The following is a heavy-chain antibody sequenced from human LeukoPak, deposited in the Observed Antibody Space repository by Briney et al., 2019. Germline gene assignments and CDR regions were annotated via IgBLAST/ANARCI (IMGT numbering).Heavy chain of an antibody. J-gene: IGHJ4*02. CDR1: GFTFSSYS. Sequence: PGGSLRLSCAASGFTFSSYSMNWVRQAPGKGLEWASSISSSSSYIYYADSVKGRFTISRDNAKNSLYLQMNSLRAEDTAVYYCARDAILTKDIVVVPAASLDYWGQGTLVTVSS. CDR2: ISSSSSYI. D-gene: IGHD2-2*01. V-gene: IGHV3-21*01. CDR3: ARDAILTKDIVVVPAASLDY.